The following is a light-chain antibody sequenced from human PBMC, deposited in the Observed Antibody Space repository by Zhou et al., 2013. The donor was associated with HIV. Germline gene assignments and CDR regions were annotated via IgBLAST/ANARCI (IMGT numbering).Light chain of an antibody. Sequence: DIQMTQSPSSLSASVGDRVTITCRASQSIDTYLNWYQQKPGKAPHLLIYAANNLQDGVPSTFTAAGSGTDFTLTISSLQREDFATYYCQQSFSAPXTFGQGTKVEIK. CDR3: QQSFSAPXT. J-gene: IGKJ2*01. V-gene: IGKV1-39*01. CDR2: AAN. CDR1: QSIDTY.